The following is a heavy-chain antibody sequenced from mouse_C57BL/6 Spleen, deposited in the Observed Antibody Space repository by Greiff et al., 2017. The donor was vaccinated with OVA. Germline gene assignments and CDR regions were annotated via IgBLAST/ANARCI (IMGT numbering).Heavy chain of an antibody. J-gene: IGHJ2*01. Sequence: QVQLQQPGAELVRPGSSVKLSCKASGYTFTSYWMHWVKQRPIQGLEWIGNIDPSDSETHYNQKFKDKATLTVDKSSSTAYMQLSSLTSADSAVYYCERWDELLEYWGQGTTLTVSS. CDR3: ERWDELLEY. CDR2: IDPSDSET. V-gene: IGHV1-52*01. CDR1: GYTFTSYW. D-gene: IGHD1-1*01.